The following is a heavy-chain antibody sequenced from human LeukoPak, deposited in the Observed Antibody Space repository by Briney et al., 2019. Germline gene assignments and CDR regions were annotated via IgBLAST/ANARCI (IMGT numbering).Heavy chain of an antibody. CDR1: GLTGSHNY. CDR2: IHTSGDT. Sequence: SGGSLRLSCAASGLTGSHNYVSWVRQAPGKGLEWVSAIHTSGDTCYADSVKGRFTISGDTSKNTLYLQINSLRVEDTAVYYCIVFGDSNHWGQGTLVTVSS. CDR3: IVFGDSNH. J-gene: IGHJ5*02. V-gene: IGHV3-53*01. D-gene: IGHD4-17*01.